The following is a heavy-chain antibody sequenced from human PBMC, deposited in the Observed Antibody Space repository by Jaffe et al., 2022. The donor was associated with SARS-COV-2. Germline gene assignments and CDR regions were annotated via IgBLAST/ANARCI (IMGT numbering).Heavy chain of an antibody. Sequence: EVQLLESGGGLVQPGGSLRLSCAASEFTFRSSGMSWVRQAPGKGLEKGLEWVSGITGSGLSTYYADSVKGRFTISRDNSKNTLYLQMDSLGAEDTAIYYCAKMMGNPSGAMDVWGQGTTVTVSS. CDR3: AKMMGNPSGAMDV. CDR2: ITGSGLST. D-gene: IGHD2-15*01. CDR1: EFTFRSSG. J-gene: IGHJ6*02. V-gene: IGHV3-23*01.